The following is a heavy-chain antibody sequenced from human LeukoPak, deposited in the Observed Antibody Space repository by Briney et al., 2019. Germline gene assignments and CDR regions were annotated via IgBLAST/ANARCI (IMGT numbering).Heavy chain of an antibody. J-gene: IGHJ4*02. CDR2: ISSSSSYT. CDR3: ARWQAVVGFDY. CDR1: GFTFSSYS. V-gene: IGHV3-21*01. D-gene: IGHD4-23*01. Sequence: GGSLRLSCAASGFTFSSYSMNWVRQAPGKGLEWVSSISSSSSYTYYADSVKGRFTISRDNAKNSLYLQMNSLRAEDTAVYYCARWQAVVGFDYWGQGTLVTVSS.